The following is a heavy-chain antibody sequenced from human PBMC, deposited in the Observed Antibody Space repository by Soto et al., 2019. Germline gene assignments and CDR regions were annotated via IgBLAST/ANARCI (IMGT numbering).Heavy chain of an antibody. J-gene: IGHJ6*03. V-gene: IGHV3-33*01. CDR3: ARERTAMVMGYYYYMDV. CDR2: IWYDGSNK. CDR1: GFTFSSYG. D-gene: IGHD5-18*01. Sequence: GGSLRLSCAASGFTFSSYGTHWVRQAPGKGLEWVAVIWYDGSNKYYADSVKGRFTISRDNSKNTLYLQMNSLRAEDTAVYYCARERTAMVMGYYYYMDVWGKGTTVTVSS.